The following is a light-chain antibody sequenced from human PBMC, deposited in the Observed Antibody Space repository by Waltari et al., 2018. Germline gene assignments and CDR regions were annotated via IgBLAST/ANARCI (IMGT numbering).Light chain of an antibody. V-gene: IGLV2-14*01. CDR2: NVN. J-gene: IGLJ2*01. Sequence: QSALTQPASVSGSPGQSITISCTGSSPAIGGYDYVPWYRQDPGKAPKLIIHNVNKRPSGVSDRFSGSKSGNTASLTISGLQAEDEAHYFCNSYTSRSTMIFGGGTTLTV. CDR3: NSYTSRSTMI. CDR1: SPAIGGYDY.